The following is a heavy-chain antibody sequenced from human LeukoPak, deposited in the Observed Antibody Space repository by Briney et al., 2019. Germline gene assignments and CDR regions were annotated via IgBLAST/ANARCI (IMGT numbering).Heavy chain of an antibody. J-gene: IGHJ5*02. CDR1: GGTFSSYA. Sequence: SVKVSCKASGGTFSSYAISWVRQAPGQGLEWMGGIIPIFGTANYAQKFQGRVTITADESTSTAYMELSSLRSEDTAVYYCARDGYCSRTSCYNWLDPWGQGTLVTVSS. D-gene: IGHD2-2*03. CDR3: ARDGYCSRTSCYNWLDP. CDR2: IIPIFGTA. V-gene: IGHV1-69*13.